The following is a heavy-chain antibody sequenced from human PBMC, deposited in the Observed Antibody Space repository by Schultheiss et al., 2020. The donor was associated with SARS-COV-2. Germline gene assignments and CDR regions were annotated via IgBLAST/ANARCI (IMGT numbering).Heavy chain of an antibody. CDR2: ISAYNGNT. D-gene: IGHD6-13*01. J-gene: IGHJ4*02. CDR3: ARGPIGAAGNWDFDY. Sequence: GESLKISCKASGYTFTSYGISWVRQAPGQGLEWMGWISAYNGNTNYAQKLQDRVTMTTDTSTSTAYMELRSLRSDDTAVYYCARGPIGAAGNWDFDYWGQGTLVTVSS. V-gene: IGHV1-18*01. CDR1: GYTFTSYG.